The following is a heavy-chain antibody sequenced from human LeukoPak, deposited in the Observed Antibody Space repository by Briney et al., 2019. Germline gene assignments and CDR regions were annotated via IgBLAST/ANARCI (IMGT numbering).Heavy chain of an antibody. CDR2: ISSSSSTI. D-gene: IGHD6-19*01. CDR1: GFAFNSYN. V-gene: IGHV3-48*04. CDR3: ARAGYTGGWTNWFDR. Sequence: GGSLRLSCAASGFAFNSYNMNWVRQAPGKGLEWVSYISSSSSTIYYADSVKGRFTISRDNAKTSLFLHMNSLRAEDTAVYYCARAGYTGGWTNWFDRWGQGTLVTVSS. J-gene: IGHJ5*02.